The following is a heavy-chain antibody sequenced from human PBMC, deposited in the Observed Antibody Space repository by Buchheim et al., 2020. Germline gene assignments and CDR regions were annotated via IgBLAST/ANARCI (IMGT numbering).Heavy chain of an antibody. CDR1: GFTFSSYG. D-gene: IGHD1-14*01. CDR2: ISYDGSNK. CDR3: AKWSPENYFDY. Sequence: QVQLVESGGGVVQPGRSLRLSCAASGFTFSSYGMHWVRQAPGKGLEWVAVISYDGSNKYYADSVKGRFTISRDNSKNPLYLQMNSLRAEDTAVYYCAKWSPENYFDYWGQGTL. V-gene: IGHV3-30*18. J-gene: IGHJ4*02.